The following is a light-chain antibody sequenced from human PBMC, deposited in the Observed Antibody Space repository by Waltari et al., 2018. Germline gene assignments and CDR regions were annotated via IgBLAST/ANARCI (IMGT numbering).Light chain of an antibody. V-gene: IGLV3-1*01. CDR2: QNT. Sequence: SYELTQPPSVSVSPGQTANITCSGDILGDKYASWYQQKPGQSPVLTIYQNTERPSGTPERFSGSNSANTATLTISGTQAMDEAEYYCQAWDSLTAIFGGGTKLTVL. CDR1: ILGDKY. CDR3: QAWDSLTAI. J-gene: IGLJ2*01.